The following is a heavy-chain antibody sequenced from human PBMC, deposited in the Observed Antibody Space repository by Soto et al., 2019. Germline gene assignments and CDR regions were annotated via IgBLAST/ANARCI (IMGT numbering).Heavy chain of an antibody. D-gene: IGHD1-26*01. Sequence: SETLSLTCAVYVGSFSCYYWSWIRQPPGKWLEWIGEINHSGSTNXXPSLKSRVXISVDTSKNQFXLKLSXFTSADTAVYYCARAIATIWCQGTMVTDS. CDR3: ARAIATI. J-gene: IGHJ3*02. V-gene: IGHV4-34*01. CDR2: INHSGST. CDR1: VGSFSCYY.